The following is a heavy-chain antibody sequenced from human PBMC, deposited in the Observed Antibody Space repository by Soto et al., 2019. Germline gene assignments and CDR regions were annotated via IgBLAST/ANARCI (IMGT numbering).Heavy chain of an antibody. Sequence: PSETLSLTCAVNGGSGGSFSGYYWSWIRQPPGKGLEWIGYIYYSGGTNYNPSLKSRVTISVDTSKNQFSLKLSSVTAADTAVYYCASSALGYDILTGYYQTSNFDYWGQGTLVTVSS. D-gene: IGHD3-9*01. V-gene: IGHV4-59*08. J-gene: IGHJ4*02. CDR1: GGSFSGYY. CDR3: ASSALGYDILTGYYQTSNFDY. CDR2: IYYSGGT.